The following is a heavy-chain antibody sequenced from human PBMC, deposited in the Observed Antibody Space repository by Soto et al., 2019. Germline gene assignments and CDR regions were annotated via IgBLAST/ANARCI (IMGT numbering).Heavy chain of an antibody. Sequence: QVQLQESGPGLVKPSETLSLTCTVSGGSISSYYWSWIRQPPGKGLEWIGYIYYSGSTNYNPSLKSRVTISVDTSKNQFSLKLSSVTAADTAVYYCAGKQWLIWYFDYWGQGTLVTVSS. J-gene: IGHJ4*02. V-gene: IGHV4-59*01. D-gene: IGHD6-19*01. CDR2: IYYSGST. CDR1: GGSISSYY. CDR3: AGKQWLIWYFDY.